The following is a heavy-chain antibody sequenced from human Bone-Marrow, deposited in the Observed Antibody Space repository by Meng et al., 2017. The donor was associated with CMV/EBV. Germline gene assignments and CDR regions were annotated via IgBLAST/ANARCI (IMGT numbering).Heavy chain of an antibody. CDR2: ISYDGSNK. Sequence: GESLKISCAASGFTFSSYAMHWVRQAPGKGLEWVAVISYDGSNKYYADSVKGRFTIARDNSKNTLYLQMYSLRAEDTAVYYCASERTYRSPYYYDYGMDVWGQGPTVTVSS. CDR3: ASERTYRSPYYYDYGMDV. J-gene: IGHJ6*02. V-gene: IGHV3-30-3*01. D-gene: IGHD1-1*01. CDR1: GFTFSSYA.